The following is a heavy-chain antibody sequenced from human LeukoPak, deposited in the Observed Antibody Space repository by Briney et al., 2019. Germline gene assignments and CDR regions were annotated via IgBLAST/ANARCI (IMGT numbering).Heavy chain of an antibody. D-gene: IGHD6-19*01. V-gene: IGHV3-72*01. CDR3: ARVGSSGWSTFDY. CDR1: GFTFSDYY. J-gene: IGHJ4*02. Sequence: GGSLRLSGAASGFTFSDYYMDWVRQAPGKGLEWVGRTGNKANSYTTEYAASVKGRFTISRDDLKNSLYLQMNSLKTEDTAVYYCARVGSSGWSTFDYWGQGTLVTVSS. CDR2: TGNKANSYTT.